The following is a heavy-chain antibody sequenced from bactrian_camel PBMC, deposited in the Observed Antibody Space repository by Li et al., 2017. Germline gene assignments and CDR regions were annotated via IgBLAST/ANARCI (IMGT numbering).Heavy chain of an antibody. CDR3: ATHYFGY. CDR2: IDSDGRT. Sequence: HVQLVESGGGSVQAGGSLRLSCDYTRSSYCMGWFRQAPGKEREGVATIDSDGRTSYADSVKGRFSISQDNAKSTLYLQMNSLKSEDTALYYCATHYFGYWGQGTQVTVS. J-gene: IGHJ6*01. CDR1: RSSYC. V-gene: IGHV3S53*01.